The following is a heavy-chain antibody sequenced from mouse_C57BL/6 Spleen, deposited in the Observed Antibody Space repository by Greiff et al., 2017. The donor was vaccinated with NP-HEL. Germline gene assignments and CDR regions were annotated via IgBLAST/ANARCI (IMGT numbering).Heavy chain of an antibody. Sequence: VKLVESGPELVKPGASVKISCKASGYAFSSSWMNWVKQRPGKGLEWIGRIYPGDGDTNYNGKFKGKATLTADKSSSTAYMQLSSLTSEDSAVYFCARLDYYGPYYFDYWGQGTTLTVSS. CDR1: GYAFSSSW. CDR2: IYPGDGDT. D-gene: IGHD1-1*01. J-gene: IGHJ2*01. V-gene: IGHV1-82*01. CDR3: ARLDYYGPYYFDY.